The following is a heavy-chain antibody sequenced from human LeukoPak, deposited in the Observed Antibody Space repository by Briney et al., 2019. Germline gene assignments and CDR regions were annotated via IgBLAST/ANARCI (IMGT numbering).Heavy chain of an antibody. CDR2: INRSGGRT. CDR3: AKDYHSSGTYHDY. Sequence: QSGGSLRLSCAASGFTVSTYAMSWVRQAPGKGLEWVSGINRSGGRTYNADSVKGRFTISSDDSKNMLYLQMNNLRAEDTAVYYYAKDYHSSGTYHDYWGQGTLVTVSS. D-gene: IGHD3-10*01. J-gene: IGHJ4*02. CDR1: GFTVSTYA. V-gene: IGHV3-23*01.